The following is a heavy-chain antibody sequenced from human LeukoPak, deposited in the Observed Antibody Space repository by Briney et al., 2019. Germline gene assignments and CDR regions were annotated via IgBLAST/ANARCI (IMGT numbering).Heavy chain of an antibody. V-gene: IGHV3-21*01. D-gene: IGHD3-22*01. J-gene: IGHJ4*02. CDR2: ISSSSSYI. CDR1: GFTFSSYN. Sequence: PGGSLRLSCAASGFTFSSYNMNWVRQAPGKGLEWVSSISSSSSYIYYADSVKGRFTVSRDNARNSLYLQMNSLRADDTAVYYCAKDLYSGDYPYSLDYRGQGTLVTVSS. CDR3: AKDLYSGDYPYSLDY.